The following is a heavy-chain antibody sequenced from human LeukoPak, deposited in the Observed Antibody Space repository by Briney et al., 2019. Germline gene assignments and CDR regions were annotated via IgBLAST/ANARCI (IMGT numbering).Heavy chain of an antibody. V-gene: IGHV4-59*01. CDR3: ARDCSGGSCYVRDAFDI. Sequence: SETLSLTCTVSGGSISSYYWSWIRQPPGKGLEWIGYIYYSGSTNYNPSLKSRVTISVDTSKNQFSLKLSSVTAADTAVYYCARDCSGGSCYVRDAFDIWGQGTMVTVSS. CDR1: GGSISSYY. CDR2: IYYSGST. D-gene: IGHD2-15*01. J-gene: IGHJ3*02.